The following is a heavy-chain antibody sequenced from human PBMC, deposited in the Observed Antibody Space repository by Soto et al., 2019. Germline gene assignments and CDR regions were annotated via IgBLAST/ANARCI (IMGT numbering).Heavy chain of an antibody. D-gene: IGHD3-3*02. CDR1: GGSISSYY. CDR2: IYYSGST. CDR3: ASDLIFGVVHY. J-gene: IGHJ4*02. V-gene: IGHV4-59*01. Sequence: SETLSLTCTVSGGSISSYYWSWIRQPPGKGLEWIGYIYYSGSTNYNPSLKSRVTISVDTSKNQFSLKLSSVTAADTAVYYCASDLIFGVVHYWGQGTLVTVSS.